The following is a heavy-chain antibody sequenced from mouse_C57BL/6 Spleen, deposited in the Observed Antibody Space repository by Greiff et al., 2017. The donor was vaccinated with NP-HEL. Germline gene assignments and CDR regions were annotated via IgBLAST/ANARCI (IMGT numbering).Heavy chain of an antibody. J-gene: IGHJ4*01. CDR3: AVVLYYYAMDY. CDR1: GYTFTSYW. D-gene: IGHD1-1*01. V-gene: IGHV1-64*01. CDR2: IHPNSGST. Sequence: QVQLQQPGAELVKPGASVKLSCKASGYTFTSYWMHWVKQRPGQGLEWIGMIHPNSGSTNYNEKFKSKATLTVDKSSSTAYMQLSSLTSEDSAVYYCAVVLYYYAMDYWGQVTSVTVSS.